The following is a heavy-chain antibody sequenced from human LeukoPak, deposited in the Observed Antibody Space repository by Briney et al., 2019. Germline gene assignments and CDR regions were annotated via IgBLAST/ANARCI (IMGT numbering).Heavy chain of an antibody. Sequence: PGGSLRLSCAASGFTFSDYYMSWIRQAPGKGLEWVSYISSSGSTIYYADTVKGRFTISRDNAKNSLYLQINSLRAEDTAVYYCAKAGSGYYNLDSWGQGTLVTVSS. J-gene: IGHJ4*02. V-gene: IGHV3-11*01. CDR2: ISSSGSTI. CDR3: AKAGSGYYNLDS. D-gene: IGHD3-22*01. CDR1: GFTFSDYY.